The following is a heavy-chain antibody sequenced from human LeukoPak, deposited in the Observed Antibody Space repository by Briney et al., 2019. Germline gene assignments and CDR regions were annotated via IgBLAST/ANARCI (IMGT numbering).Heavy chain of an antibody. CDR1: GGSFSGYY. CDR2: INHSRST. Sequence: SETLSLTCAVYGGSFSGYYWSWIRQPPGKGLEWIGEINHSRSTNYNPSLKSRVTISVDTSKNQFSLKLSSVTAADTAVYYCARGVSSYDILTGYQFDYWGQGTLVTVSS. CDR3: ARGVSSYDILTGYQFDY. D-gene: IGHD3-9*01. V-gene: IGHV4-34*01. J-gene: IGHJ4*02.